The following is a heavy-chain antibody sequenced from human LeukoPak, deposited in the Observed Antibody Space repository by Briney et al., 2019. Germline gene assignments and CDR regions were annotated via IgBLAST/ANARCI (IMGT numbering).Heavy chain of an antibody. Sequence: GGSLRLSCAASGFTFSDYYMSWIRQAPGKGLEWVSYISSSGSTIYYADSVKGRFTISRDNVKNSLYLQMNSLRAEDTAVYYCARDTRYNWNYIDYWGQGTLVTVSS. CDR1: GFTFSDYY. J-gene: IGHJ4*02. CDR3: ARDTRYNWNYIDY. CDR2: ISSSGSTI. V-gene: IGHV3-11*01. D-gene: IGHD1-7*01.